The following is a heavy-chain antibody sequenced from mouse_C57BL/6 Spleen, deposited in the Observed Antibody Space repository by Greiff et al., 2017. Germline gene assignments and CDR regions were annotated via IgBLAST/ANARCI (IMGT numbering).Heavy chain of an antibody. V-gene: IGHV1-82*01. CDR3: ARRRPKGEYSWLGD. D-gene: IGHD2-13*01. CDR2: IYPGDGDT. CDR1: GYAFSSSW. J-gene: IGHJ3*01. Sequence: QVQLMQSGPELVKPGASVKISCTASGYAFSSSWMNWVPQRPGKGLEWIGRIYPGDGDTNYTGKFKGQATLTADKSSSTAYMQLSSLKSEDSAVYFCARRRPKGEYSWLGDWGKGTLVTVAA.